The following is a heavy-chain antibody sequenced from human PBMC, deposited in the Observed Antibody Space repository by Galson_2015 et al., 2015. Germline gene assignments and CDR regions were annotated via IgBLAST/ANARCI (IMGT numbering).Heavy chain of an antibody. CDR1: GFTVSSNY. CDR3: ARDIIAAGFDY. V-gene: IGHV3-53*05. CDR2: IYSGGST. D-gene: IGHD6-13*01. J-gene: IGHJ4*02. Sequence: SLRLSCAASGFTVSSNYMSWVRQAPGKGLEWVSVIYSGGSTYYADSVKGRFTISRDNSKNTLYLQMNSLRAEDTAVYYCARDIIAAGFDYWGQGTLVTVSS.